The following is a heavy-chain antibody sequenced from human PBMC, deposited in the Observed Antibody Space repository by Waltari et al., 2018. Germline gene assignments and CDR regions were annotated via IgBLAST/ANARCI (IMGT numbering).Heavy chain of an antibody. CDR2: IYYSGST. CDR1: GGSISSYY. CDR3: AGGISGDSSGYLDY. Sequence: QVQLQESGPGLVKPSETLSLTCTVSGGSISSYYWSWIRQPPGKGLEWIGYIYYSGSTNYNPSLKSRVTISVDTSKNQFSLKLSSVTAADTAVYYCAGGISGDSSGYLDYWGQGTLVTVSS. J-gene: IGHJ4*02. D-gene: IGHD3-22*01. V-gene: IGHV4-59*01.